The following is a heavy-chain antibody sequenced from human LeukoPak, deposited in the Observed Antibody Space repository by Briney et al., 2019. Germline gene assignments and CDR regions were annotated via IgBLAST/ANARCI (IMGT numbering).Heavy chain of an antibody. CDR2: ISGSGGST. Sequence: GGSLRLSCAASGFTFSSYAMSWVRQAPGKGLEWVSAISGSGGSTYCADSVKGRFTISRDNSKNSLYLQMNSLRAEDTAVYYCARVVGATGTDDAFDIWGQGTMVTVSS. CDR3: ARVVGATGTDDAFDI. J-gene: IGHJ3*02. D-gene: IGHD1-26*01. V-gene: IGHV3-23*01. CDR1: GFTFSSYA.